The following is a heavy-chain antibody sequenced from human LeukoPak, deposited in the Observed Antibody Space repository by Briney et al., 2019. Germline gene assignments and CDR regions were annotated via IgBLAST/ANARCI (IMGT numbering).Heavy chain of an antibody. CDR1: GFTFSSYG. D-gene: IGHD3-22*01. CDR3: AKEFDYYDSVPLDY. Sequence: GRSLRLSCAASGFTFSSYGMHWARQAPGKGLEWVAVISYDGSNKYYADSVKGRFTISRDNSKNTLYLQMNSLRAEDTAVYYCAKEFDYYDSVPLDYWGQGTLVTVSS. CDR2: ISYDGSNK. J-gene: IGHJ4*02. V-gene: IGHV3-30*18.